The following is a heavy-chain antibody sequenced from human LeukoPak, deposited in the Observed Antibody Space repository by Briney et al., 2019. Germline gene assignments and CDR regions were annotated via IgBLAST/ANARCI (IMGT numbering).Heavy chain of an antibody. D-gene: IGHD6-13*01. Sequence: GESLEISCKGSEYSFTTYWIGWVRQTPGKGLEWMGIIYPGDSDTKYGPSFQGQVTISTDKSINTAYLQWSSLKASDTAIYYCARVKQAVALVDVFDIWGQGSMVTVSS. V-gene: IGHV5-51*01. CDR2: IYPGDSDT. J-gene: IGHJ3*02. CDR1: EYSFTTYW. CDR3: ARVKQAVALVDVFDI.